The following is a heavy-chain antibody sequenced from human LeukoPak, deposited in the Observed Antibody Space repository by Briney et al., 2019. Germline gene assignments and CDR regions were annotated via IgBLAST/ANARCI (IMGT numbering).Heavy chain of an antibody. D-gene: IGHD4-17*01. CDR2: IYYSGST. CDR3: ARQGTVTRTLDY. Sequence: SETLSLTCTVSGGSISSSSYYWGWIRQPPGKGLEWIGSIYYSGSTYYNPSLKSLVTISVNTSKNQFSLKLSSVTAADTAVYYCARQGTVTRTLDYWGQGTLVTVSS. V-gene: IGHV4-39*01. CDR1: GGSISSSSYY. J-gene: IGHJ4*02.